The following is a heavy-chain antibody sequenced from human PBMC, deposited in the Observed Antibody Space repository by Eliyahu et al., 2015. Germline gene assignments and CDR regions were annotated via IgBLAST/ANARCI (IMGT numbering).Heavy chain of an antibody. J-gene: IGHJ5*02. V-gene: IGHV4-59*08. D-gene: IGHD6-13*01. CDR2: IYYRGST. CDR3: ARHATRAPGTSSSWYVWFDP. Sequence: QVQLQESGPGLVKPSEXLSLTCXVPGGSIXXYYWSWXRQPPGKGLEWIGXIYYRGSTHXNPSLKSRVTISXDTSKNQFSLKLSSVTAADTAVYYCARHATRAPGTSSSWYVWFDPWGQGTLVTVSS. CDR1: GGSIXXYY.